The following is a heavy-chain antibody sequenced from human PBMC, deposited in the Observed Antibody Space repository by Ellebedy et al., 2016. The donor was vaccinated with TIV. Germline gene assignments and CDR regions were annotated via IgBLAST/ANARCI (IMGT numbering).Heavy chain of an antibody. CDR3: ATDGSYGDYRSPTHAFVM. CDR1: GFSFRSYW. D-gene: IGHD4-17*01. CDR2: IRQDGSDK. V-gene: IGHV3-7*01. Sequence: GGSLRLSCTASGFSFRSYWMSWVRQAPGKGLEWVANIRQDGSDKYYVDSVKGRFAISRDNAKNSLYLQMSSLRVEDTAVYYCATDGSYGDYRSPTHAFVMWGQGTMVAVSS. J-gene: IGHJ3*02.